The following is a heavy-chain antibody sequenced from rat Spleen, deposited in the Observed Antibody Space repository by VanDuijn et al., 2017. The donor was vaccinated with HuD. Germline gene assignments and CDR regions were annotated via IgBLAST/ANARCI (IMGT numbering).Heavy chain of an antibody. V-gene: IGHV5-31*01. D-gene: IGHD1-11*01. CDR3: TAGGGYWDY. Sequence: EVQLVESGGGLMQPGRSLKLSCVTSGFTFTNYWMTWIRQAPGKGLEWVASIAISGGDTYYPDSMKGRFTISRDNAKSTLYLQMNSLRSEDTATYYCTAGGGYWDYWGQGVMVTVSS. CDR1: GFTFTNYW. J-gene: IGHJ2*01. CDR2: IAISGGDT.